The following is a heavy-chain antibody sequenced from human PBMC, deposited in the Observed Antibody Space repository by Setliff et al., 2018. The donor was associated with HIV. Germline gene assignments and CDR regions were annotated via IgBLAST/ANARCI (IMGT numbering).Heavy chain of an antibody. J-gene: IGHJ3*02. V-gene: IGHV1-18*01. CDR3: TKDGLAAGARAFDI. CDR1: GYTFSSYG. Sequence: GASVKVSCKASGYTFSSYGISWVRQAPGQGLQWVGWISGYNGNTHYAQNVQGRVTMTTDTSTNTAYMDLRSLRSDDTAVYYCTKDGLAAGARAFDIWG. CDR2: ISGYNGNT. D-gene: IGHD6-13*01.